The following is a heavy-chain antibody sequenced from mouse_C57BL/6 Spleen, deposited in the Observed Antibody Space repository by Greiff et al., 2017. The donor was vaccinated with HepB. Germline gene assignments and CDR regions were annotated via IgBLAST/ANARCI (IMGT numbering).Heavy chain of an antibody. CDR1: GFTFSDYY. Sequence: EVQLVESEGGLVQPGSSMKLSCTASGFTFSDYYMAWVRQVPEKGLEWVANINYDGSSTYYLDSLKSRFIISRDNAKNILYLQMSSLKSEDTATYYCARVRGGFDYWGQGTTLTVSS. CDR3: ARVRGGFDY. D-gene: IGHD1-1*02. V-gene: IGHV5-16*01. CDR2: INYDGSST. J-gene: IGHJ2*01.